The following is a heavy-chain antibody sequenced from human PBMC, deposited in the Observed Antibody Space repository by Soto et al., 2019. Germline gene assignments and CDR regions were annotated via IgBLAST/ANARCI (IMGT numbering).Heavy chain of an antibody. D-gene: IGHD3-3*01. Sequence: SETLSLTCTVSGGSVSSGSYYWSWIRQPPGKGLEWIGYIYYSGSTNYNPSLKSRVTISVDTSKNQFSLKLSSVTAADTAVYYCARYGKEVDSDDFWSGPLAYYCYYGMDVWGQGTTVTVSS. V-gene: IGHV4-61*01. CDR2: IYYSGST. CDR1: GGSVSSGSYY. CDR3: ARYGKEVDSDDFWSGPLAYYCYYGMDV. J-gene: IGHJ6*02.